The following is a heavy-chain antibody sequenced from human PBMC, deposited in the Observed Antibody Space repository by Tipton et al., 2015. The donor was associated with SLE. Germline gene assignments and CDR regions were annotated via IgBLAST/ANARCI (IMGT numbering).Heavy chain of an antibody. D-gene: IGHD6-19*01. J-gene: IGHJ6*03. V-gene: IGHV4-34*01. CDR3: ARESEQWLGFSYYYHMEV. CDR1: GGSFSGYY. Sequence: TLSLTCAVYGGSFSGYYWSWIRQPPGKGLEWIGEIKHSGRTNYNPSLKSRVTISVDTSKNQFSLKLSSVTAADTATYYCARESEQWLGFSYYYHMEVWGKGTTVIVSS. CDR2: IKHSGRT.